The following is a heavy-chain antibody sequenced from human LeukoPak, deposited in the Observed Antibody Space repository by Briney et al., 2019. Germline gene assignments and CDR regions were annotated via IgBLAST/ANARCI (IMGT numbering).Heavy chain of an antibody. V-gene: IGHV3-23*01. CDR2: VSGSGGNR. D-gene: IGHD5-24*01. CDR3: AKENGYKTTHFDY. J-gene: IGHJ4*02. CDR1: GFSFSSYA. Sequence: GGSLRLSCVASGFSFSSYAMSWVRQAPGKGLEWVSTVSGSGGNRYYADSVKGRFTISRDNSRNKQYLQMSSLRAEDTALYYCAKENGYKTTHFDYWGQGTLVTVSS.